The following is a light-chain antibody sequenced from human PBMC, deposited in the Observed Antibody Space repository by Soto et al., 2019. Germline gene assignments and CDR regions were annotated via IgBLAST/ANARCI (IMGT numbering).Light chain of an antibody. V-gene: IGLV1-47*01. J-gene: IGLJ3*02. CDR3: AARDDSLSGHWV. CDR1: SSNIGSEY. Sequence: QSVLTQPPSASGTPGQRVTISCSGGSSNIGSEYVVWYQHLPGTAPKLLIYRNNQRPSGAPDRFAGSKSGTSASLAISGLRSEDEADYYCAARDDSLSGHWVFGGGTKLTVL. CDR2: RNN.